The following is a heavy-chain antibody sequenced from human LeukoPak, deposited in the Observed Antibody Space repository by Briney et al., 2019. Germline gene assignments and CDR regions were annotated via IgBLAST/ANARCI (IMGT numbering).Heavy chain of an antibody. CDR1: GGTFSSYT. CDR3: ARGTRDYYSRGLNWFDP. Sequence: SVKASCKASGGTFSSYTISWVRQAPRQGLEWMGRIIPILGIANYAQKFQGRVTITADKSTSTAYMELSSLRSEDTAVYYCARGTRDYYSRGLNWFDPWGQGTLVTVSS. V-gene: IGHV1-69*02. J-gene: IGHJ5*02. D-gene: IGHD4-17*01. CDR2: IIPILGIA.